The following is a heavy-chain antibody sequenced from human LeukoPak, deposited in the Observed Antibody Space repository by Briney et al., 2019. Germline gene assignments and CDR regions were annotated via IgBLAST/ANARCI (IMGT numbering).Heavy chain of an antibody. CDR3: ARVVLRGYSGYDTGFPGGC. J-gene: IGHJ4*02. CDR1: GFTFSSYS. V-gene: IGHV3-66*01. D-gene: IGHD5-12*01. Sequence: PGGSLRLSCAASGFTFSSYSMTWVRQVPGKGLEWVSVIYSGGSTYYADSVKGRFTISRDNSKNTLYLQMNSLRAEDTAVYYCARVVLRGYSGYDTGFPGGCWGQGTLVTVSS. CDR2: IYSGGST.